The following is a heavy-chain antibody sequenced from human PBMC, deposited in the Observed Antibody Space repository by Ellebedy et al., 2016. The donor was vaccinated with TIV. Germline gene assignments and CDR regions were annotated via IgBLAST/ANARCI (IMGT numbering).Heavy chain of an antibody. D-gene: IGHD3-9*01. CDR3: ARDLFYDVLTGVTEFDY. Sequence: MPSETLSLTCTVSGGSISNSHYYWGWIRQPPGQGLEWIGSIHYSGGTYYNPSLKSRVTLSADTSRNQFSLKLSSVTAADTAVYYCARDLFYDVLTGVTEFDYWGQGTLVTVSS. J-gene: IGHJ4*02. CDR1: GGSISNSHYY. V-gene: IGHV4-39*07. CDR2: IHYSGGT.